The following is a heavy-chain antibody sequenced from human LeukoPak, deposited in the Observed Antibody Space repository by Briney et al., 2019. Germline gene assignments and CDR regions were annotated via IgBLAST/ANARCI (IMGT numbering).Heavy chain of an antibody. Sequence: GESLKISCNASGYSLTSYWIDWVRQMPGKGLELMGIIYHCYPYTRYSPSFQGPVTISADKSISSAYLQWSSLKASDTAMYYCARLDSFRRLRYSPPLDYWGQGTLVTVSS. D-gene: IGHD3-9*01. CDR1: GYSLTSYW. J-gene: IGHJ4*02. V-gene: IGHV5-51*01. CDR3: ARLDSFRRLRYSPPLDY. CDR2: IYHCYPYT.